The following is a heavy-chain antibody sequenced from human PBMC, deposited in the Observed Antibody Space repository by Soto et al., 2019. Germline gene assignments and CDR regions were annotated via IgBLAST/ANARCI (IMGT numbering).Heavy chain of an antibody. CDR3: AKEVWYGELLSGFDY. J-gene: IGHJ4*02. CDR2: ISSSGGYT. D-gene: IGHD3-10*01. V-gene: IGHV3-23*01. CDR1: GFTFSSYS. Sequence: GGALRLSCAASGFTFSSYSMNWVRQAPGKGLEWVSAISSSGGYTYYADSVKGRFTISRDNSKNTLYLQMNSLRAEDTAVYYCAKEVWYGELLSGFDYWGQGTLVTVSS.